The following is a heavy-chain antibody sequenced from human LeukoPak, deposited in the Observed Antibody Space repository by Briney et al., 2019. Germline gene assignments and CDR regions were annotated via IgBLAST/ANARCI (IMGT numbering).Heavy chain of an antibody. CDR3: ARQVPYTSRPDY. D-gene: IGHD2-2*01. CDR1: GDSINIYY. J-gene: IGHJ4*02. CDR2: IYYSGSA. V-gene: IGHV4-59*08. Sequence: SETLSLTCTVSGDSINIYYWTWFRQPPGKGLEWIGYIYYSGSANYNPSLKSRVTISVDTSKNQFSLELDSVTAADTAVYYCARQVPYTSRPDYWGQGTLVTVSS.